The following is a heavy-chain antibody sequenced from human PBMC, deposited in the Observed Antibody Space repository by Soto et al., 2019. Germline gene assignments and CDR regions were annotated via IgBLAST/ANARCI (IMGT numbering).Heavy chain of an antibody. D-gene: IGHD5-18*01. CDR3: AKNWDTAMKYYYGMDV. CDR2: ISGSGGST. CDR1: GFTFSSYA. V-gene: IGHV3-23*01. Sequence: GGSLRLSCAASGFTFSSYAMSWVRQAPGKGLEWVSAISGSGGSTYYADSVKGRFTISRDNSKNTLYLQMNSLRAEDTAVYYCAKNWDTAMKYYYGMDVWGQGTTVTVSS. J-gene: IGHJ6*02.